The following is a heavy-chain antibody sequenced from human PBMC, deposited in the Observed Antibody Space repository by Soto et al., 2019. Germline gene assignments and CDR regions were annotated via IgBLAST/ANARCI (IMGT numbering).Heavy chain of an antibody. CDR1: GFTFSSYA. CDR2: ISYDGRNK. Sequence: QVQLGESGGGVVQPGRSLRLSCAASGFTFSSYAMHVVRQAPGKGLAWVAVISYDGRNKYYADSVKGRFPISRDNSKNTLYLQMNRLRAEDTAVYYCARGAFLEWHALGYCGQGTLVTVSS. V-gene: IGHV3-30-3*01. D-gene: IGHD3-3*02. CDR3: ARGAFLEWHALGY. J-gene: IGHJ4*02.